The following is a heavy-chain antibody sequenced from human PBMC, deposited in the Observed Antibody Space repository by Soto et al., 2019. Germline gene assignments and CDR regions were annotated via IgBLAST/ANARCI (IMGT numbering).Heavy chain of an antibody. CDR3: ARGVPTGMVQRYYFYY. Sequence: QVQLVQSGVEVKKPGASVKVSCKASGYTFTSYGISWVRQAPGQGLEWMGWFSAYNGNTKYAQKLQGRVTMTTDTPTSTAYMELRSLRSDDTAVYYCARGVPTGMVQRYYFYYWGQGTLVTVSS. D-gene: IGHD2-2*01. V-gene: IGHV1-18*01. CDR2: FSAYNGNT. CDR1: GYTFTSYG. J-gene: IGHJ4*02.